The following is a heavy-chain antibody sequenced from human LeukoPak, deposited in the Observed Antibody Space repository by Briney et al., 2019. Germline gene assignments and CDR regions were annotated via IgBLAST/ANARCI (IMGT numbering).Heavy chain of an antibody. CDR2: ISSSRSYI. J-gene: IGHJ4*02. V-gene: IGHV3-21*01. CDR3: ARYYSGDYYSTFDY. D-gene: IGHD1-26*01. Sequence: KSGGSLRFSCAASGFTFSSYTMDWVRQAQGKGLEWVSSISSSRSYINYADSVKGRFTISRDNAKNSLYLQMNSLRAEDTAVYYCARYYSGDYYSTFDYWGQGTLVTVSS. CDR1: GFTFSSYT.